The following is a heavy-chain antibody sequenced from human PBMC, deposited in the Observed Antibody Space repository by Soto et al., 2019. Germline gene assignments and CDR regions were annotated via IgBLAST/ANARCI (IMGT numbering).Heavy chain of an antibody. D-gene: IGHD3-16*01. V-gene: IGHV1-2*04. CDR1: GYTFTGYY. CDR2: INPNSGGT. J-gene: IGHJ3*02. CDR3: ARVYHYWGSDAFDI. Sequence: ASVKVSCKASGYTFTGYYMHWVRQAPGQGLEWMGWINPNSGGTNYAQKFQGWVTMTRDTSISTAYMELSRLRSDDTAVYYCARVYHYWGSDAFDIWGQGTMVTVSS.